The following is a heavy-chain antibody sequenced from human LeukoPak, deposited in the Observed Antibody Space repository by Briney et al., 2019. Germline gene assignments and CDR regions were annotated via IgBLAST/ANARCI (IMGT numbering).Heavy chain of an antibody. CDR1: GYSISSGYY. J-gene: IGHJ5*02. Sequence: KPSETLSLTCTVSGYSISSGYYGGWIRQPPGKGLEWIGSIYHSGSTYYNPSLKSRVTISVDTSKNQFSLKLSSVTAADTSVYYCARLTPGKNWFDPWGHGTLVTVSS. V-gene: IGHV4-38-2*02. CDR3: ARLTPGKNWFDP. CDR2: IYHSGST. D-gene: IGHD3-10*01.